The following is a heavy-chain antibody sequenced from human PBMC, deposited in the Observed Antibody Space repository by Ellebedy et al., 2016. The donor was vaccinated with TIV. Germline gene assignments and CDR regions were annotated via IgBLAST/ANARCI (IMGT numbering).Heavy chain of an antibody. CDR3: ASPPGVVAL. CDR1: GFTFSFYW. V-gene: IGHV3-7*03. J-gene: IGHJ4*02. CDR2: INKDGSEK. Sequence: GESLKISCAGPGFTFSFYWMRWVRQAPGQGPEWVANINKDGSEKFYVDSVKGRFTISRDNAKNSLYLQMNSRRAEDMAVYYCASPPGVVALWGQGTLVTVSS. D-gene: IGHD3-10*01.